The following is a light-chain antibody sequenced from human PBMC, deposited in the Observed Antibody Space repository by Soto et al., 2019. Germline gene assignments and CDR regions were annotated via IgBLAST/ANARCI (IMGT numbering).Light chain of an antibody. J-gene: IGKJ5*01. V-gene: IGKV3-15*01. CDR1: QSVNTD. CDR2: GAS. Sequence: DIVMTQSPATLSMSLGERATLSCRASQSVNTDLAWYQQKPGQAPRLLIYGASTRATGVPARFSGTGSGTEFTLTISSLQSEDFAVYYCQQYNNWRPITFGQGTRLEMK. CDR3: QQYNNWRPIT.